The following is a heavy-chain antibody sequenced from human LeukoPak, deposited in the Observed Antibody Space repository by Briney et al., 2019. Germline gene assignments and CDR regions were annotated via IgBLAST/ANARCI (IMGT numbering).Heavy chain of an antibody. CDR3: ARDSITFGGFTFDF. CDR2: IYYSGNT. D-gene: IGHD3-16*01. V-gene: IGHV4-39*02. CDR1: GVSISSSNSY. Sequence: PSETLSLTCTVSGVSISSSNSYWGWIRQPPGKGLEWIGSIYYSGNTYYNASLKSQVSISIDTSKNQFSLRLTSVTAADTAVYYCARDSITFGGFTFDFWGQGTLVTVSS. J-gene: IGHJ4*02.